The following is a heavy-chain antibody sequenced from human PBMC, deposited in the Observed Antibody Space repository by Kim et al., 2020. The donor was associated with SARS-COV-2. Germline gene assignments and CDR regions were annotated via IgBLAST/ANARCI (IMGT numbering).Heavy chain of an antibody. CDR1: GYTFTSYA. Sequence: ASVKVSCKASGYTFTSYAMNWVRQAPGQGLEWMGWINTNTGNPTYAQGFTGRFVFSLDTSVSTAYLQISSLKAEDTAVYYCAGTEGGSSWYPYYYYGMDVWGQGTTVTVSS. J-gene: IGHJ6*02. CDR3: AGTEGGSSWYPYYYYGMDV. D-gene: IGHD6-13*01. CDR2: INTNTGNP. V-gene: IGHV7-4-1*02.